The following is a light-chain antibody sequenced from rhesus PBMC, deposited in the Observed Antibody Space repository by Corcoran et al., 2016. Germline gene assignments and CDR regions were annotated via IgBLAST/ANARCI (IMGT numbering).Light chain of an antibody. J-gene: IGKJ1*01. CDR3: QQYNSAPWT. CDR1: QDISSW. V-gene: IGKV1-21*01. CDR2: KES. Sequence: DIQMTQSPYSLSASVGDRVTITCRASQDISSWLAWYQQKPGKAPNLLIYKESSLQSGVPSRFRGSGSVTDYTLNISSLQPEDFATDDCQQYNSAPWTFGQGTKVEI.